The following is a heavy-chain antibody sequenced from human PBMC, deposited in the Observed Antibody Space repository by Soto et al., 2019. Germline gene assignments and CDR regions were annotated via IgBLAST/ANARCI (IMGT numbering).Heavy chain of an antibody. CDR1: GFTFSSYA. D-gene: IGHD6-13*01. J-gene: IGHJ5*02. CDR2: ISGSGGST. V-gene: IGHV3-23*01. Sequence: PGGSLRLSCAASGFTFSSYAMSWVRQAPGKGLEWVSAISGSGGSTYYADSVKGRFTISRDNSKNTLYLQMNSLRDEDTAVYYCARGEALAAAGTNWFDPWGQGTLVTVSS. CDR3: ARGEALAAAGTNWFDP.